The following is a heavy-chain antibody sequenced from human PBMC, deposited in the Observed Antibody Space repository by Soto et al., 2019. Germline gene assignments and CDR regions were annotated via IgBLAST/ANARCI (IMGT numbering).Heavy chain of an antibody. CDR1: GGTFSTYT. D-gene: IGHD6-13*01. J-gene: IGHJ3*02. CDR3: IIGSWSAETFDI. V-gene: IGHV1-69*02. CDR2: ILPMLDIT. Sequence: QVQLVQSGAEVKKPGSSVKVSCKASGGTFSTYTIIWVRQAPGQGLEWMGRILPMLDITNSAQRFQGRFTITADKSKSTASLELSSLRSEDRAVYYCIIGSWSAETFDIWGRGTMVTVSS.